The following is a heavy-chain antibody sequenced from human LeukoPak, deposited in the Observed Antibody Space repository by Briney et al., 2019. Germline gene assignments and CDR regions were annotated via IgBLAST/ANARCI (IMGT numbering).Heavy chain of an antibody. J-gene: IGHJ6*03. Sequence: SETLSLTCAVYGGSFSGYYWSWIRQPPGKGLEWIGEINHSGSTNYNPSLKSRVTISVDTSKNQFSLKLSSVTAADTAVYYCARVVINYYGHMDVWGKGTTVTVSS. CDR2: INHSGST. CDR1: GGSFSGYY. V-gene: IGHV4-34*01. D-gene: IGHD3-10*01. CDR3: ARVVINYYGHMDV.